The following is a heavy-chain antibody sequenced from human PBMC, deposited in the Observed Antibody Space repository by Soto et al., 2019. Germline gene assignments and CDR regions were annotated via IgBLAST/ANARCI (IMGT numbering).Heavy chain of an antibody. V-gene: IGHV3-7*02. J-gene: IGHJ4*02. D-gene: IGHD6-19*01. CDR2: IKQDGTEK. Sequence: EVQLVESGGGLVQPGGSLRLSCAASGFTFSSYWMNWVRQAPGKGLEWVANIKQDGTEKHYVDSVKDRFTISRDNAKSSLHLQLNGLSADDTAVYYCAGGTGWFIVDWGQGTLVTVSS. CDR1: GFTFSSYW. CDR3: AGGTGWFIVD.